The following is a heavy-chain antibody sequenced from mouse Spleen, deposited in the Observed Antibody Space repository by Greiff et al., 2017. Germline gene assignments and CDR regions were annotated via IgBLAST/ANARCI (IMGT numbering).Heavy chain of an antibody. J-gene: IGHJ3*01. CDR3: ARPITTVVAPGFAY. V-gene: IGHV5-17*02. CDR1: GFTFSSFG. CDR2: ISSGSSTI. Sequence: EVKLVESGGGLVQPGGSRKLSCAASGFTFSSFGMHWVRQAPEKGLEWVAYISSGSSTIYYADTVKGRFTISRDNPKNTLFLQMTSLRSEDTAMYYCARPITTVVAPGFAYWGQGTLVTVSA. D-gene: IGHD1-1*01.